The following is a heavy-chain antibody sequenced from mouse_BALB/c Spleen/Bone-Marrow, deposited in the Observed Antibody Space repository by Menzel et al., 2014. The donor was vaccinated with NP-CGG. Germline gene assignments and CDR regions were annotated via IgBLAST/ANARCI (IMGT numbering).Heavy chain of an antibody. D-gene: IGHD1-1*01. CDR1: GYTSTSYW. Sequence: QVHVKQSGAELVKPGASVKLSCKASGYTSTSYWMHWVKQRPGQGLEWIGEINPSNGRTNYNEKFKSKATLTVDKSSSTAYMQLSSLTSEDSAVYYCARRTTTVVATDYWGQGTTLTVSS. J-gene: IGHJ2*01. CDR2: INPSNGRT. CDR3: ARRTTTVVATDY. V-gene: IGHV1S81*02.